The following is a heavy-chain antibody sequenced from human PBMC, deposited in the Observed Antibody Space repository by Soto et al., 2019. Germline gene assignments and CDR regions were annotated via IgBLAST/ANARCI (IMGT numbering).Heavy chain of an antibody. D-gene: IGHD1-26*01. Sequence: QVQLVESGGGVVQPGRSLRLSCAASGFTFSSYGMHWVRQAPGKGLEWVAVISYDGSNKYYADSVKGRFTISRDNSKYTLYLQMNSRRSDDTAVYYCAKEQWELLMINAFDIWGHGTMGSVSS. CDR2: ISYDGSNK. V-gene: IGHV3-30*18. J-gene: IGHJ3*02. CDR1: GFTFSSYG. CDR3: AKEQWELLMINAFDI.